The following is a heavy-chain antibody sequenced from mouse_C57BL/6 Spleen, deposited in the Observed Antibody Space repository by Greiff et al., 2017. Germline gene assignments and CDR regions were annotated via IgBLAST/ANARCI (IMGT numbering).Heavy chain of an antibody. D-gene: IGHD2-3*01. CDR2: IYPGDGDT. CDR1: GYAFSSSW. CDR3: AREDDGYWFAY. Sequence: VQLQQSGPELVKPGASVKISCKASGYAFSSSWMNWVKPRPGKGLEWIGRIYPGDGDTNYNGKFKGKATLTADKSSSTAYMQLSSLTSEDSAVYFCAREDDGYWFAYWGQGTLVTVSA. J-gene: IGHJ3*01. V-gene: IGHV1-82*01.